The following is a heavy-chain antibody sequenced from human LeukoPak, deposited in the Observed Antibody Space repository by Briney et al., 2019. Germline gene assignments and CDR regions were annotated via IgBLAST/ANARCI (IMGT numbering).Heavy chain of an antibody. CDR2: IRYDGSNK. Sequence: PGGSLRLSCAASGFTFSSYGMHWVRQAPGKGLEGVAFIRYDGSNKYYADSVKGRFTISRDNSKHTLYLQMNSLRAEDTAVYYCAKASLLRRAFDIWGQGTMVTVSS. D-gene: IGHD2-15*01. V-gene: IGHV3-30*02. CDR1: GFTFSSYG. CDR3: AKASLLRRAFDI. J-gene: IGHJ3*02.